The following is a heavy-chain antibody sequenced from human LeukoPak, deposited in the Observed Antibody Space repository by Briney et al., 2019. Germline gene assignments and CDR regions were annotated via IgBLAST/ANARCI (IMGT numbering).Heavy chain of an antibody. V-gene: IGHV1-2*02. Sequence: GASVKVSCKASGYTFTGYYMHWVRQAPGQGLEWMGWINPNSGGTNYAQKFQGRVTMTRDTSISTAYMELSRLRSDDTAVYYCARVFYHQWLVPCYWGQGTLVTVSS. CDR1: GYTFTGYY. CDR3: ARVFYHQWLVPCY. D-gene: IGHD6-19*01. J-gene: IGHJ4*02. CDR2: INPNSGGT.